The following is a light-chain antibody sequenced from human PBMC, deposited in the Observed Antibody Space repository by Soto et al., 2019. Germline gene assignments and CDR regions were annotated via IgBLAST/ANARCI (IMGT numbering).Light chain of an antibody. CDR3: CSNAGSYPFV. CDR1: NSNIGEGHN. CDR2: DVD. Sequence: QSVLTQPPSVSGAPGQRVSISCTGSNSNIGEGHNVSWYQHHTGKAPKLMIYDVDKRPSGVPGRFSGSKSGNTASLTISGLQAEDEADYYCCSNAGSYPFVFGTGTKVTVL. J-gene: IGLJ1*01. V-gene: IGLV2-11*01.